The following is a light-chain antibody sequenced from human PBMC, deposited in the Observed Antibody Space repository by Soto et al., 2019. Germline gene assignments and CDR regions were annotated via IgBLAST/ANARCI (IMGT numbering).Light chain of an antibody. V-gene: IGLV2-14*01. CDR3: SSFTRTNTQL. Sequence: QSVLTQPASVSGSPGQSVTISCTGTSSDVGSYRYVSWYQQHPGKAPKLLIFEVSYRPSGGSNRFSGSTSGNTASLTISGLQTEADAAYHCSSFTRTNTQLFGTGPHVTV. CDR1: SSDVGSYRY. CDR2: EVS. J-gene: IGLJ1*01.